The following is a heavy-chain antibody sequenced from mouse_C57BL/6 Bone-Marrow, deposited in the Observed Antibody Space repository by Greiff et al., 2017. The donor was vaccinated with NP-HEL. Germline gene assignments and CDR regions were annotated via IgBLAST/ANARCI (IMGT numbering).Heavy chain of an antibody. CDR2: ISYDGSN. CDR3: ARNLREAY. Sequence: EVQLQESGPGLVKPSQSLSLTCSVTGYSITSGYYWNWIRQFPGNKLEWMGYISYDGSNNYNPSLKNRISITRDTSKNQFFLKLNSVTTEDTATYYCARNLREAYWGQGTLVTVSA. J-gene: IGHJ3*01. CDR1: GYSITSGYY. V-gene: IGHV3-6*01.